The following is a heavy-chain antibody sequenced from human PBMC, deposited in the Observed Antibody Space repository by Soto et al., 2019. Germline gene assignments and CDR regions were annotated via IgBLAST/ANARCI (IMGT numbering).Heavy chain of an antibody. D-gene: IGHD3-16*01. CDR1: GFTFSSYA. Sequence: GGSLRLSCAASGFTFSSYAMSWVRQAPGKGLEWVSAISGSGGSTYYADSVKGRFTISRDNSKNTLYLQMNSLRAEDMAVYYYAIECLSIWGQYCFDYWGQGTLVTVSS. CDR2: ISGSGGST. V-gene: IGHV3-23*01. J-gene: IGHJ4*02. CDR3: AIECLSIWGQYCFDY.